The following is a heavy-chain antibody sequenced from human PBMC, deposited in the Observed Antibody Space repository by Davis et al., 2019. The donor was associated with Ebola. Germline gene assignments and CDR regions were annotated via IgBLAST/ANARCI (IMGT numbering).Heavy chain of an antibody. Sequence: MPSETLSLTCTVSGGSISSYYWSWIRQPPGKGLEWIGEINHSGSTNYNPSLKSRVTISVDTSKNQFSLKLSSVTAADTAVYYCATPPWGFRAWGQGTLVTVSS. J-gene: IGHJ5*02. D-gene: IGHD7-27*01. CDR1: GGSISSYY. CDR3: ATPPWGFRA. V-gene: IGHV4-34*01. CDR2: INHSGST.